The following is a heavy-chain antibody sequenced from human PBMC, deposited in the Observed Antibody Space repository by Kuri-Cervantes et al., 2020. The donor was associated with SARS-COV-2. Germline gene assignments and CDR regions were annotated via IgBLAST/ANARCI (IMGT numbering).Heavy chain of an antibody. V-gene: IGHV1-69*05. CDR1: GGTFSSYA. J-gene: IGHJ6*03. D-gene: IGHD5-12*01. CDR2: IIPIFGTA. CDR3: ARASGYDWNARDRAAYMDV. Sequence: SVKVSCKASGGTFSSYAISWVRRAPGQGLEWMGGIIPIFGTANYAQKFQGRVTITTDESTSTAYMELSSLRSEDTAVYYCARASGYDWNARDRAAYMDVWGKGTTVTVSS.